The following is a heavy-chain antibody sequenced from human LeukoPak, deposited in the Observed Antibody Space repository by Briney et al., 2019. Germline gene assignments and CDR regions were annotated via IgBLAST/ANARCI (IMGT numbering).Heavy chain of an antibody. CDR1: GFTVDDYG. CDR3: ARGRPYTNYGSNGMDV. Sequence: GGSLRLSCVASGFTVDDYGMSWVRQAPGKGLEWVSGINRNTGDTRYADSVKGRFTISRDNGKNSLYLQMNSLRAEDTALYHCARGRPYTNYGSNGMDVWGQGTTVTVSS. D-gene: IGHD4-11*01. J-gene: IGHJ6*02. CDR2: INRNTGDT. V-gene: IGHV3-20*01.